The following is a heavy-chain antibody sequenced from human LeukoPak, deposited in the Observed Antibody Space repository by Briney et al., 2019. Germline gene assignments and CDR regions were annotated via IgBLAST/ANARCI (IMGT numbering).Heavy chain of an antibody. Sequence: GGSLRLSCSVSGFTFSTYVMHWVRQAPGEGLEYVSAISSNGDNTYYADSVKGRFNIHRDNSKTTLYLQMSSLRADDTAVYYCVRGTGYWGQGTLVTVSS. J-gene: IGHJ4*02. CDR1: GFTFSTYV. V-gene: IGHV3-64D*06. CDR2: ISSNGDNT. CDR3: VRGTGY.